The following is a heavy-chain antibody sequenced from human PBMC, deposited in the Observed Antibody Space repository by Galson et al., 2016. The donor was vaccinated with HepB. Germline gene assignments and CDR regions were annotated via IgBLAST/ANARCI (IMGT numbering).Heavy chain of an antibody. CDR3: ARDLNWKLFDY. CDR2: INPEGIGIYT. CDR1: GFTFSNYV. V-gene: IGHV3-74*01. Sequence: SLRLSCAASGFTFSNYVMHWVRQAPGKGLVGVSRINPEGIGIYTLYADYVKGRFTISRDNAKNTLYLDMTSLRADDTGVYYCARDLNWKLFDYWGQGNLVTVSP. D-gene: IGHD1-1*01. J-gene: IGHJ4*02.